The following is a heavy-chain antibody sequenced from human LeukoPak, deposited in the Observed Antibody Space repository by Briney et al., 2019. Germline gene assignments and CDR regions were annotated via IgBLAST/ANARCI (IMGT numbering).Heavy chain of an antibody. CDR1: GYSFTDYY. CDR3: ARAFSIFGKGAFDI. Sequence: ASVKVSCKASGYSFTDYYIHWVRLAPGQGLEWMGWINPNSGGTNYAQKFQGRVTMTRDTSISTAYMELRRLRSDDTALYYCARAFSIFGKGAFDIWGQGTMVTASS. D-gene: IGHD3-3*01. CDR2: INPNSGGT. V-gene: IGHV1-2*02. J-gene: IGHJ3*02.